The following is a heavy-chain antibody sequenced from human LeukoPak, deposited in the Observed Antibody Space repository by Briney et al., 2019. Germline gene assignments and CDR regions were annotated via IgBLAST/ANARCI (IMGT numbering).Heavy chain of an antibody. Sequence: GGSLRLSCAASGFTVSTYWMHWVRQAPGKGLVWVSRINSDGSSTSYADSVKGRFTISRDNARNTLYLEMNSLRAEDTAVYYCARPRQCYSTTSCANHFDYWGQGTLVTVSS. J-gene: IGHJ4*02. CDR2: INSDGSST. CDR3: ARPRQCYSTTSCANHFDY. V-gene: IGHV3-74*01. D-gene: IGHD2-2*01. CDR1: GFTVSTYW.